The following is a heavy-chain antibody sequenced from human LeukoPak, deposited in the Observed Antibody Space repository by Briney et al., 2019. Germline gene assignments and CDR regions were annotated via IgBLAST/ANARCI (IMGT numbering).Heavy chain of an antibody. J-gene: IGHJ3*02. CDR3: ARNLITMTTGGAFDI. CDR1: GFTVSSNY. D-gene: IGHD3-22*01. V-gene: IGHV3-53*01. Sequence: GGSLRLSCAASGFTVSSNYMSWVRQAPGKGLEWVSVIYSGGSTYYADSVKGRFTISRDNSKNTLYLQMNSLRAEDTAVYYCARNLITMTTGGAFDIWGQGTMVTVSS. CDR2: IYSGGST.